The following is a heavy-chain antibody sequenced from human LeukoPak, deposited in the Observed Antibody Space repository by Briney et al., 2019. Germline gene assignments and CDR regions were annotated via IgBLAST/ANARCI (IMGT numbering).Heavy chain of an antibody. Sequence: GGSLRLSCAAPGITFSSYEMNWVRQAPGQGLEWLSYISSSGSTIYYADSVKGRFTISRDNAKNSLYLQMNSLRAEDTAVYYCATSTSRGPYYYYMDVWGKGTTVTVSS. D-gene: IGHD2-2*01. V-gene: IGHV3-48*03. CDR3: ATSTSRGPYYYYMDV. CDR1: GITFSSYE. CDR2: ISSSGSTI. J-gene: IGHJ6*03.